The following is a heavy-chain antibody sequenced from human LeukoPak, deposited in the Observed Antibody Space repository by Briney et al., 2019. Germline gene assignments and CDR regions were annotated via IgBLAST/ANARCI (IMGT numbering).Heavy chain of an antibody. CDR3: ARDGSGSYYDHDAFDI. D-gene: IGHD3-10*01. CDR2: IKQDGSEK. CDR1: GFTFSSYW. Sequence: PGGSLRLSCAASGFTFSSYWMSWVRQAPGKGLEWVANIKQDGSEKYYVDSVKGRFTISRANAKNSLYLQMNSLRAEDTAVYYCARDGSGSYYDHDAFDIWGQGTMVTVSS. J-gene: IGHJ3*02. V-gene: IGHV3-7*01.